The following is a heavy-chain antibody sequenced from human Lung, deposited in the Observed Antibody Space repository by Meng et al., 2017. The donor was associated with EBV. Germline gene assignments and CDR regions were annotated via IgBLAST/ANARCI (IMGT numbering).Heavy chain of an antibody. J-gene: IGHJ3*01. CDR1: GFSVSNYY. CDR3: ATWTSRAGAFDL. Sequence: EVQLVESGGGLIQRGGSLRRSCAASGFSVSNYYLAWVRQAPGKGLEWVSFIYSGGSTFYADSVKGRFTISEDNSRNTLYLQMNSLSADDTAVYYCATWTSRAGAFDLWGQGTMVTVSS. CDR2: IYSGGST. D-gene: IGHD3/OR15-3a*01. V-gene: IGHV3-53*01.